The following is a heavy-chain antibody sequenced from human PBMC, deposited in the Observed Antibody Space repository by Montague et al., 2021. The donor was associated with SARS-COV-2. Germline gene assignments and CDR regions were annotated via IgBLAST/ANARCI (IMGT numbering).Heavy chain of an antibody. CDR2: ITRNGDST. D-gene: IGHD1-14*01. J-gene: IGHJ4*02. Sequence: SLKLSCAASGSTFDDYGMSWVRQGPGKGLEWVSGITRNGDSTDFADSVKGRFTFSRDNAKNSLYLQMNSLRAEDTALYYCVRGFRNGPFDVWGQGTLVSVSS. CDR1: GSTFDDYG. CDR3: VRGFRNGPFDV. V-gene: IGHV3-20*04.